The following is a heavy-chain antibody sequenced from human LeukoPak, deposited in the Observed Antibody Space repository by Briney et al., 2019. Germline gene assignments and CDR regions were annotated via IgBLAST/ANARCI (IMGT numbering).Heavy chain of an antibody. CDR2: IWYDGSNK. CDR3: ARGLGMDYASDI. V-gene: IGHV3-33*01. CDR1: GFTFSSYG. Sequence: GGSLRLSCAASGFTFSSYGMHWVRQAPGKGLEWVAVIWYDGSNKYYADSVKGRFTISRDNSKNTLYLQMNSLRAEDTAVYYCARGLGMDYASDIWGQGTMVTVSS. D-gene: IGHD2-2*03. J-gene: IGHJ3*02.